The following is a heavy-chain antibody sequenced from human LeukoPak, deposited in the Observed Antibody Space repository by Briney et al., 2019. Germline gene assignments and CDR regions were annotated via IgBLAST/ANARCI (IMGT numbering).Heavy chain of an antibody. CDR1: GGSFSGYY. J-gene: IGHJ4*02. CDR3: ASRGENLDYGDYEIDY. D-gene: IGHD4-17*01. Sequence: PSETLSLTCAVYGGSFSGYYWSWIRQPPGKGLEWIGEINHSGSTNYNPSLKSRVTISVDTSKNQFSLKLSSVTAADTAVYYCASRGENLDYGDYEIDYWGQGTLVTVPS. CDR2: INHSGST. V-gene: IGHV4-34*01.